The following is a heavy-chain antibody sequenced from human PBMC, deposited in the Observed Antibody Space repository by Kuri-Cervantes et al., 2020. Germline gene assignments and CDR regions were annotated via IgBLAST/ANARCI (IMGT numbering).Heavy chain of an antibody. J-gene: IGHJ4*02. Sequence: ASVKVSCKASGYTFTGYYMHWLRQAPGQGLEWMGWINPNSGGTNYAQKFQGRVTMTRDTSISTAYMELSRLRSDDTAVYYCARGPLYSSSWSVDYWGQGTLVTVSS. D-gene: IGHD6-13*01. CDR3: ARGPLYSSSWSVDY. CDR1: GYTFTGYY. V-gene: IGHV1-2*02. CDR2: INPNSGGT.